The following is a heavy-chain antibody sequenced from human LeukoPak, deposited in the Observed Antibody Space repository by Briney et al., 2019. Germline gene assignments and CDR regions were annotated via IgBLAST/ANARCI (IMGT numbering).Heavy chain of an antibody. Sequence: WESLKISCKGSGYSFPSYWIGWVRQMPGKGLEWMAIIYPDDSDTRYSPSFQGQITISADKSIDTAYLQWISLKASDSAMYYCARLGCSSTSCYDVWGKGTTVTVSS. CDR2: IYPDDSDT. D-gene: IGHD2-2*01. CDR3: ARLGCSSTSCYDV. J-gene: IGHJ6*04. CDR1: GYSFPSYW. V-gene: IGHV5-51*01.